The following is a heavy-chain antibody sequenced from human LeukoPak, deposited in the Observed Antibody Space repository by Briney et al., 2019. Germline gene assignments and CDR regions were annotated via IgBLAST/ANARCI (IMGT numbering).Heavy chain of an antibody. D-gene: IGHD6-13*01. V-gene: IGHV4-59*08. CDR1: GDSISSYY. Sequence: SETLSLTGTVSGDSISSYYWSWIRQPPGKGLEWIGCIYHTGSTNYNPSLKSRVTISVDTSKNQFSLKLTSVTAADTAVYYCARQISGYSSSWYPNWFDPWGQGTLVTVSS. CDR2: IYHTGST. J-gene: IGHJ5*02. CDR3: ARQISGYSSSWYPNWFDP.